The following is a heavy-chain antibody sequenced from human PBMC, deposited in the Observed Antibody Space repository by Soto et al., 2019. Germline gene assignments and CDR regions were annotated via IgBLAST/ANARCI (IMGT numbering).Heavy chain of an antibody. J-gene: IGHJ6*02. CDR3: ARELLRGLDV. CDR2: KYMNTGDI. D-gene: IGHD2-21*01. Sequence: QVQLVQSGAEMKNPGASVKVSCKASRYTFSGRFIHWVRQAPGQGPEWMGRKYMNTGDIIYAQKFQGRVTMPDATSINSAYRELRGLTADATAVDYCARELLRGLDVCGQGTKVIVSS. V-gene: IGHV1-2*06. CDR1: RYTFSGRF.